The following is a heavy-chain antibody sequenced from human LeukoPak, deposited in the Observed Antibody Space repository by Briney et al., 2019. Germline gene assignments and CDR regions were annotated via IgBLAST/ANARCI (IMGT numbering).Heavy chain of an antibody. V-gene: IGHV1-3*01. CDR1: GYTFTSYA. D-gene: IGHD3-10*01. CDR2: INAGIGNT. J-gene: IGHJ4*02. Sequence: PEASVKVSCKASGYTFTSYAMHWVRQAPGQRLEWMGWINAGIGNTKYSQKFQGRVTITRDTSASTAYMELSSLRSEDTAVYYCARAGLYYYGSGSPLPDYWGQGTLVTVSS. CDR3: ARAGLYYYGSGSPLPDY.